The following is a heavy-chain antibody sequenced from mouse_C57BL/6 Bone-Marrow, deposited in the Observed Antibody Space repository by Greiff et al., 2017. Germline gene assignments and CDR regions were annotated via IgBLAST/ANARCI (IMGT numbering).Heavy chain of an antibody. Sequence: VQLQQSVAELVRPGASVKLSCTASGFNIKNTYMHWVKQRPEQGLEWIGRIDPSNGTTKYAPTFQGKATITADTSSNTAYLPLSSLTSEYTAIYYCARLLLRYHYYALDYWGQGTPVTVSS. CDR3: ARLLLRYHYYALDY. CDR2: IDPSNGTT. J-gene: IGHJ4*01. CDR1: GFNIKNTY. V-gene: IGHV14-3*01. D-gene: IGHD1-1*01.